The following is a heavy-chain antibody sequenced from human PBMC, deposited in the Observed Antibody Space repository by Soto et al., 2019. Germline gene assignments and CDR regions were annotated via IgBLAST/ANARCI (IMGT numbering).Heavy chain of an antibody. CDR1: GGSISSYY. J-gene: IGHJ5*02. Sequence: SETLSLTCAVSGGSISSYYWSWIRQPPGKGLEWIGHISYSGTTNYNPSLQSRVTMSLDTSKNHFPLRLSSVTAADTAVYYCARDLVESAKAKQRYNWFDPWGQGTLVTVSS. CDR3: ARDLVESAKAKQRYNWFDP. D-gene: IGHD1-26*01. CDR2: ISYSGTT. V-gene: IGHV4-59*01.